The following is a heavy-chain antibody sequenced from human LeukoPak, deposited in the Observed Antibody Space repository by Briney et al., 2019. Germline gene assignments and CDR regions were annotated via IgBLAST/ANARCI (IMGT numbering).Heavy chain of an antibody. D-gene: IGHD5-12*01. CDR2: IYSSGSN. CDR3: ATEPTSGREPTSGRPLDC. J-gene: IGHJ4*02. V-gene: IGHV4-4*07. CDR1: GGSIRGYF. Sequence: PSETLSLTCTDSGGSIRGYFWSWIRQPAGKGLEWIGRIYSSGSNNYNPSLKSRVTMSLDTSKNHLSLNLSSVTAAGTAVYYCATEPTSGREPTSGRPLDCWGQGTLVTVSS.